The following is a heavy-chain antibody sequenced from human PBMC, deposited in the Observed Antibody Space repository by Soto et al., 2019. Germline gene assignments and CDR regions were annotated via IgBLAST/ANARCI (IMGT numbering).Heavy chain of an antibody. D-gene: IGHD6-19*01. CDR1: GGSFSGYY. Sequence: QVQLQQWGAGLLKPSETLSLTCAVYGGSFSGYYWSGIRQPPGKWLEWIGEINHSGSTNYNPSLKSRVTISVDTSKNQFSLKLSSVTAADTAVYYCARSQGWGFFDYWGQGTLVTVSS. CDR3: ARSQGWGFFDY. CDR2: INHSGST. J-gene: IGHJ4*02. V-gene: IGHV4-34*01.